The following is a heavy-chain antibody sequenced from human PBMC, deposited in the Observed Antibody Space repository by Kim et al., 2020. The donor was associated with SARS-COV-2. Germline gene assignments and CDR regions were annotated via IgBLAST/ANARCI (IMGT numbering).Heavy chain of an antibody. CDR3: ARDQDVVVPAEHAFDI. CDR1: GFTFSSYS. J-gene: IGHJ3*02. V-gene: IGHV3-21*01. D-gene: IGHD2-2*01. CDR2: ISSSSSYI. Sequence: GGSLRLSCAASGFTFSSYSMNWVRQAPGKGLEWVSSISSSSSYIYYADSVKGRFTISRDNAKNSLYLQMNSLRAEDTAVYYCARDQDVVVPAEHAFDIWGQGTMVTVSS.